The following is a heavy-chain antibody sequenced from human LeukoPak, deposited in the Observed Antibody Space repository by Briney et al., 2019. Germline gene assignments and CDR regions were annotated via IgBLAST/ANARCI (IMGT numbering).Heavy chain of an antibody. J-gene: IGHJ4*02. CDR2: MNPNSGST. CDR3: ARGRRYLTPFDY. Sequence: VASVKVSCKASGYTFTSYDINWVRQATGQGLEWMGWMNPNSGSTGYAQKFQGRVTMTRNTSISTAYMELSSLRSEDTAVYYCARGRRYLTPFDYWGQGTLVTVSS. D-gene: IGHD3-9*01. V-gene: IGHV1-8*01. CDR1: GYTFTSYD.